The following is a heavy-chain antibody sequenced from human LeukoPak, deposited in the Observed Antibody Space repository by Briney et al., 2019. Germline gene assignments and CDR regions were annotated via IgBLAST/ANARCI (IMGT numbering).Heavy chain of an antibody. CDR1: GYTFTSYD. J-gene: IGHJ4*02. Sequence: ASVKVSCKASGYTFTSYDINWVRQATGQGLEGMGWMNPNSGNTGYAQRFQGRVTMTRNTSISTAYMELSSLRSEDTAVYYCARAYSSGLIDYWGQGTLVTVSS. D-gene: IGHD6-19*01. V-gene: IGHV1-8*01. CDR2: MNPNSGNT. CDR3: ARAYSSGLIDY.